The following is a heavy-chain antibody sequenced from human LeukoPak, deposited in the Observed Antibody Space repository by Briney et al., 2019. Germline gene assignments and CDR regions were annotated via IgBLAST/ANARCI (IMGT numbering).Heavy chain of an antibody. Sequence: GGSLRLSCAASGFTFSRFGMHWVRQAPGKGLEWVAVIWYDGSNKYYADSVKGRFTISKDNSKNTLYLEMNSLRAEDTAVYYCARDYYYDSSGYWDYYFDYWGQGTLVSVSS. CDR3: ARDYYYDSSGYWDYYFDY. V-gene: IGHV3-33*01. J-gene: IGHJ4*02. CDR1: GFTFSRFG. CDR2: IWYDGSNK. D-gene: IGHD3-22*01.